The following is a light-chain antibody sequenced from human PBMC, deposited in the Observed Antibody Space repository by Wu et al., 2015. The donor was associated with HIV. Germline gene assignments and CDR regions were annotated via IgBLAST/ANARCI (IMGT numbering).Light chain of an antibody. V-gene: IGKV3-11*01. CDR3: QQYAGSPYT. Sequence: ILSCQGQPEXWHXLSLAPTTDLARLPSSSSMLVPTGSTGIPARFSVTGSGTDFTLIISSLEPEDFAVYYCQQYAGSPYTFGQGTKVDIK. CDR2: LVP. J-gene: IGKJ2*01. CDR1: EXWHX.